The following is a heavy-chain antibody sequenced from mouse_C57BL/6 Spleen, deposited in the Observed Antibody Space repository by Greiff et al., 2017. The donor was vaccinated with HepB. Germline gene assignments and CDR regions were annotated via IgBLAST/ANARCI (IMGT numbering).Heavy chain of an antibody. Sequence: VQLQQSGPELVQPGASVKISCKASGSAFSRSWLNWVQQRPGKGLEWIGRIYPGDGDTNYNGKFKGKATLTADKSSSTAYMQLSSLTSEDSAVYFCARPGAYYFDDWGQGTTLTVSS. CDR2: IYPGDGDT. CDR3: ARPGAYYFDD. V-gene: IGHV1-82*01. D-gene: IGHD4-1*01. J-gene: IGHJ2*01. CDR1: GSAFSRSW.